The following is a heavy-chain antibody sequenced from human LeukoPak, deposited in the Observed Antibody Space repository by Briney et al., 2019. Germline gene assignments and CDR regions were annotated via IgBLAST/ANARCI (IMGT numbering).Heavy chain of an antibody. V-gene: IGHV4-39*07. CDR3: ARVAAHYYYYYMDV. CDR2: IYYSGST. Sequence: PSETLSLTCTVSGGSISSSSYYWGWIRQPPGKGLEWIGSIYYSGSTNYNPSLKSRVTMSVDTSKNQFSLKLSSVTAADTAVYYCARVAAHYYYYYMDVWGKGTTVTVSS. D-gene: IGHD6-13*01. CDR1: GGSISSSSYY. J-gene: IGHJ6*03.